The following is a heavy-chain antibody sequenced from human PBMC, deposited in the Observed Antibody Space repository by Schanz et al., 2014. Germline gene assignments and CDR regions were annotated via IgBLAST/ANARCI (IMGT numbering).Heavy chain of an antibody. D-gene: IGHD4-17*01. CDR1: GGSISSYY. J-gene: IGHJ3*01. CDR3: ATFTVGDYGH. Sequence: QVQLQESGPGLVKPSETLSLTCTVSGGSISSYYWNWIRQPPGKGLEWIGYIYYSVTTNYNPSLKSRVTISVDTSKNQFSLKLSSVTAADTAVYYCATFTVGDYGHWGQGTMVTVSS. V-gene: IGHV4-59*01. CDR2: IYYSVTT.